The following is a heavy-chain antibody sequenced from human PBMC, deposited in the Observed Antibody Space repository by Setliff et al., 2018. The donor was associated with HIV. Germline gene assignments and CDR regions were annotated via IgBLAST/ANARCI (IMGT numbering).Heavy chain of an antibody. D-gene: IGHD2-2*01. V-gene: IGHV1-46*03. CDR2: INPSGGST. Sequence: ASVKVSCKASGYTFTSYYMHWVRQAPGQGLEWMGIINPSGGSTTYAQKFQGRVTMTRDTPTSTVYMELSSLRSEDTAVYYCARVWPRGLISFYGYWGQGTRVTAPQ. CDR3: ARVWPRGLISFYGY. CDR1: GYTFTSYY. J-gene: IGHJ4*02.